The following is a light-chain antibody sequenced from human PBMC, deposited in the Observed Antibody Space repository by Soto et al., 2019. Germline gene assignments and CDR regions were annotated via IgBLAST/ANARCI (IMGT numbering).Light chain of an antibody. CDR3: QQYYSTPHT. CDR2: WAS. J-gene: IGKJ2*01. CDR1: QSVLYSSNNKNY. Sequence: DIVMTQSPDSLAVSLGERATINCKSSQSVLYSSNNKNYLACYQQKPRQPPKLLIYWASTRESGVPGRFSGSGSGTDFTLTISSLQAEDVAVYFCQQYYSTPHTFGQGTKLEIK. V-gene: IGKV4-1*01.